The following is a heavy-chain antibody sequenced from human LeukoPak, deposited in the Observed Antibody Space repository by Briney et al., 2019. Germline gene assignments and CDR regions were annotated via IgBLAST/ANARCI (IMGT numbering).Heavy chain of an antibody. Sequence: PGGSLRLSCAASGFIFSSYGMNWVRQAPGRGLEWVSFIRSSSSDIYYADSVKGRFTISRDNAENSLFLQMNSPRAEDTAVYYCARASSFWYLPFDYWGQGTLVTVSS. J-gene: IGHJ4*02. V-gene: IGHV3-21*01. D-gene: IGHD6-13*01. CDR2: IRSSSSDI. CDR1: GFIFSSYG. CDR3: ARASSFWYLPFDY.